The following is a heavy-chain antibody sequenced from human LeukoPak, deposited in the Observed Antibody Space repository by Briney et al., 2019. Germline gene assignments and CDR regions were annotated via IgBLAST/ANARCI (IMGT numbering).Heavy chain of an antibody. CDR2: IYYSGST. CDR1: GGSISSHY. CDR3: ATHSYGYVSYFDY. J-gene: IGHJ4*02. D-gene: IGHD5-18*01. Sequence: SETLSLTCTVSGGSISSHYWSWIRQPPGKGLEWIGYIYYSGSTNYNPSLKSRVTISVDTSKNQFSLKLSSVTAADTAVYYCATHSYGYVSYFDYWGQGTLATVSS. V-gene: IGHV4-59*11.